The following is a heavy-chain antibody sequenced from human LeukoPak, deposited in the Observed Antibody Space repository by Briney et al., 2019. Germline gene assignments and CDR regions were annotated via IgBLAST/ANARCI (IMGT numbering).Heavy chain of an antibody. V-gene: IGHV1-18*01. CDR1: GYTFTSYG. Sequence: GASVKVSCKASGYTFTSYGISWVRQAPGQGLEWMGWISAYNGNTNYAQKLQGRVTMTTDTSTSTAYMELRSLRSGDTAVYYCARDHMIVVVMQTDYWGQGTLVTVSS. J-gene: IGHJ4*02. CDR3: ARDHMIVVVMQTDY. CDR2: ISAYNGNT. D-gene: IGHD3-22*01.